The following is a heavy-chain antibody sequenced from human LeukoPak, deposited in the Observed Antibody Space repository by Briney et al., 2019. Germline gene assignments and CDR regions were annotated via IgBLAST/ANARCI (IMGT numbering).Heavy chain of an antibody. CDR2: IYSGGST. V-gene: IGHV3-53*01. D-gene: IGHD4-23*01. J-gene: IGHJ4*02. CDR1: GFTVSSNY. Sequence: PGGSLRLSCAASGFTVSSNYMSWVRQAPGKGLEWVSVIYSGGSTYYADSVKGRFTISRDNSKNQFSLQLTSMTAADTAVYYCLYGGNSGDWVYWGQGTLVTVSS. CDR3: LYGGNSGDWVY.